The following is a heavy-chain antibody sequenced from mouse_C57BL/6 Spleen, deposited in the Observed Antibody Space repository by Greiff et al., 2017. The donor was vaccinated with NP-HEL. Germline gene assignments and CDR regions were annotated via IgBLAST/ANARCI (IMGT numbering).Heavy chain of an antibody. J-gene: IGHJ3*01. Sequence: EVKVVESGGGLVKPGGSLKLSCAASGFTFSSYAMSWVRQTPEKRLEWVATISDGGSYTYYPDNVKGRFTISRDNAKNNLYLQMSHLKSEDTAMYYCARAYYSNYWFAYWGQGTLVTVSA. V-gene: IGHV5-4*03. D-gene: IGHD2-5*01. CDR2: ISDGGSYT. CDR3: ARAYYSNYWFAY. CDR1: GFTFSSYA.